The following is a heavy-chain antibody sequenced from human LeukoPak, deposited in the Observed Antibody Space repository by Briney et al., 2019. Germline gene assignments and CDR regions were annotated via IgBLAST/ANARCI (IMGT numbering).Heavy chain of an antibody. J-gene: IGHJ4*02. CDR3: ASSGYYEEKEIY. Sequence: PGGSLRLSCAASGFTFSSYSMNWVRQAPGKGLEWVSSISSSSSYIYYADSVKGRFTISRDTAKNSLYLQMHSLRAEDTAVYYCASSGYYEEKEIYWGQGTLVTVSS. CDR2: ISSSSSYI. D-gene: IGHD3-22*01. CDR1: GFTFSSYS. V-gene: IGHV3-21*01.